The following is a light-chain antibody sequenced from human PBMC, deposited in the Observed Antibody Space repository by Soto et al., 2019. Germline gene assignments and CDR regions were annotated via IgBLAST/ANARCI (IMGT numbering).Light chain of an antibody. J-gene: IGKJ5*01. CDR1: QDISNY. V-gene: IGKV1-33*01. CDR2: DAS. CDR3: HQYANSPLT. Sequence: DIQMTQSPSSLSASVGDRVTITCQASQDISNYLNWYQQKPGKAPKLLIYDASNLETGVPSRFSGSGSGTDFTLTIGRLEPEDFAVYYCHQYANSPLTFGQGTRLEIK.